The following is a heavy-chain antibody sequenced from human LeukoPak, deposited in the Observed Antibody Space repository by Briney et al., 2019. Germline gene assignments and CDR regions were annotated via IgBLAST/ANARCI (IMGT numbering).Heavy chain of an antibody. CDR3: ARVWGSGSYSHWTKNYGMDV. D-gene: IGHD3-10*01. J-gene: IGHJ6*02. V-gene: IGHV1-2*02. CDR2: INPNSGGT. CDR1: GYTFTGYY. Sequence: ASVKVSCKASGYTFTGYYKHWVRQAPGQGLEWMGWINPNSGGTNYAQKFQGRVTMTRDTSISTAYMELSRLRSDDTAVYYCARVWGSGSYSHWTKNYGMDVWGQGTTVTVSS.